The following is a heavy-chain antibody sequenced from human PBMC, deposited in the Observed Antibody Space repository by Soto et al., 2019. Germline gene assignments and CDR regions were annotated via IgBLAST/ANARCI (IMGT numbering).Heavy chain of an antibody. CDR1: GFTFTTYP. J-gene: IGHJ5*02. Sequence: PGGSLRLSCAASGFTFTTYPMNWVRQAPGKGLEWVSGITVGGGSTYYADSVKGRFTVSRDNSKNTLYLQMNSLRADDTAIYYCAKDVEAGNSGWRLRCFDAWGQGTVVTVS. V-gene: IGHV3-23*01. CDR2: ITVGGGST. D-gene: IGHD6-19*01. CDR3: AKDVEAGNSGWRLRCFDA.